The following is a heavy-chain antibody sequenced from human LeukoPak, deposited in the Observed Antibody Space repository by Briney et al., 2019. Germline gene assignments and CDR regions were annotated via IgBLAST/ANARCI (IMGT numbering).Heavy chain of an antibody. CDR2: IKRNIDGGTT. CDR1: GFNFSDAW. Sequence: GSLRLSCVGSGFNFSDAWMNWVRQAPGKGLEWVGRIKRNIDGGTTDFAAVVTGRFSISRDDSENTVFLQMNSLKTDDTATYYCTTGPDPWGQESRVTVSS. V-gene: IGHV3-15*05. J-gene: IGHJ5*02. CDR3: TTGPDP.